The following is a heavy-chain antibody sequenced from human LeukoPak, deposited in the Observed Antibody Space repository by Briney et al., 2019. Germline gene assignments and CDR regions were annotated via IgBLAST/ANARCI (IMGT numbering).Heavy chain of an antibody. J-gene: IGHJ3*02. V-gene: IGHV1-18*04. CDR2: ISAYNGNT. CDR3: ARSYYYDTPDAFDI. Sequence: ASVKVSCKASGYTFTSYYMHWVRQAPGQGLEWMGRISAYNGNTNYAQKLQGRVTMTTDTSTSTAYMELRSLRSDDTAVYYCARSYYYDTPDAFDIWGQGTMVTVSS. D-gene: IGHD3-22*01. CDR1: GYTFTSYY.